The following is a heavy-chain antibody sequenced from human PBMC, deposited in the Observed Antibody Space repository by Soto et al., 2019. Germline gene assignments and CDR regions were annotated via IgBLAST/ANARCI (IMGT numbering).Heavy chain of an antibody. CDR2: VSHDGRNT. V-gene: IGHV3-30*18. CDR1: GFTFSDYA. J-gene: IGHJ4*02. CDR3: AKGGRQWLVTSDFNY. D-gene: IGHD6-19*01. Sequence: GGSLILSCAASGFTFSDYAMHSVRQAPGKGLEWVAVVSHDGRNTHYADSVKGRFTISRDSSKNTVSLEMTSLRAEDTAVYYCAKGGRQWLVTSDFNYWGQGALVTVSS.